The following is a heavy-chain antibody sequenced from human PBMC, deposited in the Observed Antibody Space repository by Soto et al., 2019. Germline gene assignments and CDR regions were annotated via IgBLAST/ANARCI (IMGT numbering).Heavy chain of an antibody. Sequence: PGGYLRLSCEASGFNFSSYGIHWVRQAPGKGLEWVAIIWNDGSNEYYADSVKGRFTISRDNSKNTVYLQVSKLRAEDTAVYFCARYHTDSGGHSASWGQGTLVIVSS. J-gene: IGHJ1*01. CDR1: GFNFSSYG. CDR3: ARYHTDSGGHSAS. D-gene: IGHD2-21*02. V-gene: IGHV3-33*01. CDR2: IWNDGSNE.